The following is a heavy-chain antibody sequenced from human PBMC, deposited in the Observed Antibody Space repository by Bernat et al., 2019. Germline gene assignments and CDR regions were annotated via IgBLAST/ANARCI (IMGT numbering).Heavy chain of an antibody. D-gene: IGHD5-12*01. CDR1: GFPFSSFA. Sequence: QVQLVESGGGVVQPGRSLRLSCAASGFPFSSFAMHWVRQAPGKGLEWVAVISYDGSNKYYADSVEGRFTISRDSSQNTLYLQVNSLRAEDTALYFCARDGNSGYNLDYYYGMDVWGRGTTVTVSS. J-gene: IGHJ6*02. CDR2: ISYDGSNK. V-gene: IGHV3-30*04. CDR3: ARDGNSGYNLDYYYGMDV.